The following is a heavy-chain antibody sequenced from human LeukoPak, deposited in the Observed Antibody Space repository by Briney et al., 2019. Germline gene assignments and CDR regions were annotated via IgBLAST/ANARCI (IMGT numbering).Heavy chain of an antibody. CDR1: GGTFSSYA. Sequence: GASVKVSCKASGGTFSSYAISWVRQAPGQGLEWMGGIIPIFGTANYAQKFQGRVTITADKSTSTAYMELSSLRSEDTAVYCCARDRGSSGWYGHYYYYYMDVWGKGTTVTISS. CDR2: IIPIFGTA. J-gene: IGHJ6*03. V-gene: IGHV1-69*06. D-gene: IGHD6-19*01. CDR3: ARDRGSSGWYGHYYYYYMDV.